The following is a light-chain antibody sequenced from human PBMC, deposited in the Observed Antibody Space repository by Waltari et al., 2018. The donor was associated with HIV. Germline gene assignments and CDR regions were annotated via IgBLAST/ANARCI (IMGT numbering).Light chain of an antibody. V-gene: IGLV1-40*01. J-gene: IGLJ3*02. CDR3: QSYDSTLSAPV. CDR2: GNI. CDR1: SSTIGPSYD. Sequence: QSVLTHPPSVSGAPGQRVPIPCTGSSSTIGPSYDVPWYQRLPGAPPKVLIHGNINRPSGVLDRFSGSKSGTSASLAITGLQAEDEADYYCQSYDSTLSAPVFGGGTKLTVL.